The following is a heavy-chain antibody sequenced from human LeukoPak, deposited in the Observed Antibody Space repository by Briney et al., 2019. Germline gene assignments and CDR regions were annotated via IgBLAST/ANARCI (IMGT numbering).Heavy chain of an antibody. D-gene: IGHD3-16*01. CDR2: INSDGGST. CDR1: GFTFSSFW. CDR3: ARRRERGASDAFAF. J-gene: IGHJ3*01. Sequence: GGPLRLSCAASGFTFSSFWMYCVRQAPGKGLVWVSRINSDGGSTTYADSVKGRFTISRDNAKNTVYLQMNSLRAEDTAVYYCARRRERGASDAFAFWGQGTMVTVSS. V-gene: IGHV3-74*01.